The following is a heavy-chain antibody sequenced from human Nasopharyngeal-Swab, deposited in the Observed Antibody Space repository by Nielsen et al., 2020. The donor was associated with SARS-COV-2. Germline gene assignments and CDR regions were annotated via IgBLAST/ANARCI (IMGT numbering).Heavy chain of an antibody. V-gene: IGHV3-23*01. CDR3: SKNEYFCFDF. Sequence: GESLKISCAASGFTFPNYVMSWVRQAPGKGLEWVSTIGIGGYTYYTDSVKGRFTMSRDNSKNTLYLQMNGLRAEDTAIYYCSKNEYFCFDFWGQGALVTVSS. D-gene: IGHD2/OR15-2a*01. CDR1: GFTFPNYV. CDR2: IGIGGYT. J-gene: IGHJ4*02.